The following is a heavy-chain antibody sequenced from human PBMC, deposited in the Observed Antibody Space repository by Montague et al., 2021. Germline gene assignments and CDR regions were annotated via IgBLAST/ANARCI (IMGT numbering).Heavy chain of an antibody. CDR1: GGSFSGHY. V-gene: IGHV4-34*01. CDR2: INHSGST. Sequence: SETLSLTCAVYGGSFSGHYWSWIRQPPGKGLEWIGEINHSGSTNYNSSLKSRVTMSVDTSKNQFSLNLSSVTAADTAVYYCARYLHTSKYSGSHYLSRQYGMDVWGQGTTVPVSS. D-gene: IGHD1-26*01. J-gene: IGHJ6*02. CDR3: ARYLHTSKYSGSHYLSRQYGMDV.